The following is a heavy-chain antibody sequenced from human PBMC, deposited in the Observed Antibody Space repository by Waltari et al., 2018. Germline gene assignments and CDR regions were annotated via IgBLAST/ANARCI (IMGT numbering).Heavy chain of an antibody. V-gene: IGHV1-69-2*01. CDR2: VDPEDGET. Sequence: EVQLVQSGAEVKKPGATVKISCKVSGNPSTATSRTGCNQAPGQGLEWMGLVDPEDGETIYAEKFQGRGTITADTSTDTASMELSSLRSEDTAVYSCATDSPPQGVRGVLFFDYWGQGTLVTVSS. CDR3: ATDSPPQGVRGVLFFDY. D-gene: IGHD3-10*01. CDR1: GNPSTATS. J-gene: IGHJ4*02.